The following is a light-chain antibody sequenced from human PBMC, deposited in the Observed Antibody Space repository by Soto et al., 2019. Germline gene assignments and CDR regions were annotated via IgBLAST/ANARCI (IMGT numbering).Light chain of an antibody. CDR1: SSDLGSYNL. CDR2: EGN. Sequence: QSALTQPASVSGSPGQSITISCTGTSSDLGSYNLVSWYQQHPGKAPKLIIYEGNKRPSGVSDRFSVSKSGNTASLTISGLRTEDEADYFCCSYAGTTTFNVLFGGGTKVTVL. J-gene: IGLJ2*01. CDR3: CSYAGTTTFNVL. V-gene: IGLV2-23*03.